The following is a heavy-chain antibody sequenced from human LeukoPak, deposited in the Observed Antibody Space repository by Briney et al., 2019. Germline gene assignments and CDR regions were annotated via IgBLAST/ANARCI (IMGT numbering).Heavy chain of an antibody. V-gene: IGHV1-3*01. CDR2: INAGKGNT. D-gene: IGHD3-10*01. J-gene: IGHJ4*02. CDR3: ARGPITMPAGY. Sequence: ASVKASCKASGYTFTNYAIHWVRQAPGQRLEWMGWINAGKGNTKYSQKFQGRGTITRDTSASTAYMELSSLRSEDTAVYYCARGPITMPAGYWGQGTLVTVSS. CDR1: GYTFTNYA.